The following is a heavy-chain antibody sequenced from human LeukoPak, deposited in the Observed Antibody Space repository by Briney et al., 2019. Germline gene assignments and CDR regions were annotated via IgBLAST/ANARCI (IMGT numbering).Heavy chain of an antibody. D-gene: IGHD1-26*01. Sequence: SETLSLTCTASGGSISSYYWSWIRQPPGKGLEWIGYIYYSGSTYYNPSLKSRVTISVDTSKNQFSLKLSSVTAADTAVYYCAREVVGATRPADWGQGTLVTVSS. CDR1: GGSISSYY. CDR2: IYYSGST. J-gene: IGHJ4*02. CDR3: AREVVGATRPAD. V-gene: IGHV4-59*06.